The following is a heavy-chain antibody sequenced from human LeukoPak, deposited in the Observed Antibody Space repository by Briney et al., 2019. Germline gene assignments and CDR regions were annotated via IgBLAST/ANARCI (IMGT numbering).Heavy chain of an antibody. V-gene: IGHV4-34*01. CDR2: INHSGST. J-gene: IGHJ3*02. Sequence: KPSETLSLTSAVYGGSFSGYYWSWIRQPPGKGLEWIGEINHSGSTNYNPSLKSRVTISVDTSKNQFSLKLSSVTAADTAVYYCARVRGLLGDAFDIWGQGTMVTVSS. CDR3: ARVRGLLGDAFDI. D-gene: IGHD3-10*01. CDR1: GGSFSGYY.